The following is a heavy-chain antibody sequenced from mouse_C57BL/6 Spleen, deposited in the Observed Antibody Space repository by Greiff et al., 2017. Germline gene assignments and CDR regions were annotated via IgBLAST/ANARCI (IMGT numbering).Heavy chain of an antibody. D-gene: IGHD2-1*01. V-gene: IGHV5-4*01. J-gene: IGHJ4*01. CDR2: ISDGGSYT. Sequence: DVKLVESGGGLVKPGGSLKLSCAASGFTFSSYAMSWVRQTPEKRLEWVATISDGGSYTYYPDNVKGRFTISRDNAKNNLYLQMSHLKSEDTAMYYCARDRGGNYLYYAMDYWGQGTSVTVSS. CDR1: GFTFSSYA. CDR3: ARDRGGNYLYYAMDY.